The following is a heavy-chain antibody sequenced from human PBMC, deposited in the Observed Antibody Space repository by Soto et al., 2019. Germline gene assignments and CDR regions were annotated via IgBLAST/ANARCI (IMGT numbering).Heavy chain of an antibody. J-gene: IGHJ6*02. CDR2: ISAYNGNT. CDR1: GYTFTSYG. CDR3: ARDRGWFGELYLWETCQGRECTNYFFGMDV. Sequence: ASVKVSCKASGYTFTSYGISGVRQAPGQGLERMGWISAYNGNTNYAQKLQGRVTMTTDTSTSTAYMELRSLRSDDTPVYYCARDRGWFGELYLWETCQGRECTNYFFGMDVWCQGTTVTVS. V-gene: IGHV1-18*01. D-gene: IGHD3-10*01.